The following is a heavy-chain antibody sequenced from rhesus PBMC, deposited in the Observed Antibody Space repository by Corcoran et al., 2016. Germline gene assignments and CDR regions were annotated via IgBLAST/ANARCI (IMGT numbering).Heavy chain of an antibody. CDR2: ITYSGST. D-gene: IGHD6-31*01. J-gene: IGHJ4*01. Sequence: QVQLQESGPGLVKPSETLSLTCAVSGYSISSGYYWSWIRQPPGKGLEWIGYITYSGSTSYNPSLKSRVTISRDTSKNQFSLKLSSVTAADTAVYYCARDAGIAAAFDYWGQGVLVTVSS. CDR1: GYSISSGYY. V-gene: IGHV4-122*02. CDR3: ARDAGIAAAFDY.